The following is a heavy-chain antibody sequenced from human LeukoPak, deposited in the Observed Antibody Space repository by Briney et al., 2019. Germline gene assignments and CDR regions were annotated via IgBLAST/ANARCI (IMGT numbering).Heavy chain of an antibody. D-gene: IGHD6-13*01. Sequence: GGSLRLSCAVSGFIFSDYYMTWIRQAPGKGLDWISYISTDSSFTSYADSVRGRFTVSRDNAKNSLYLQMNSLRAEDTAVYYCARLHSTAAAGTYDYWGQGTLVTVSS. CDR1: GFIFSDYY. V-gene: IGHV3-11*06. J-gene: IGHJ4*02. CDR3: ARLHSTAAAGTYDY. CDR2: ISTDSSFT.